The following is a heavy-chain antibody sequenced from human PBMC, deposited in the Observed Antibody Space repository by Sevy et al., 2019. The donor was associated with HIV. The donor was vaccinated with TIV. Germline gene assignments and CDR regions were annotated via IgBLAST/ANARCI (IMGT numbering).Heavy chain of an antibody. J-gene: IGHJ4*02. V-gene: IGHV5-51*01. Sequence: GESLKISCKGSRYSFTSYWIGWVRQMPGKGLEWMGIIYPGDSDTRYSPSFQGQVTISADKSISTAYLQWSSLKASDTAMYYCARPANPYSSGWYYFDYWGQGTLVTVSS. D-gene: IGHD6-19*01. CDR1: RYSFTSYW. CDR2: IYPGDSDT. CDR3: ARPANPYSSGWYYFDY.